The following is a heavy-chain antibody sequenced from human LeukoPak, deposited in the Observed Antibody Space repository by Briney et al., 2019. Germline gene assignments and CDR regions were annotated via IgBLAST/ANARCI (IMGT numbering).Heavy chain of an antibody. D-gene: IGHD2-2*01. CDR3: ARSRQCSSTSCYDGWGVYYYYYGMDV. CDR2: IYYSGST. V-gene: IGHV4-31*03. CDR1: GGSISSGGYY. J-gene: IGHJ6*02. Sequence: PSETLSLTCTVSGGSISSGGYYWSWIRQHPGKGLEWIGYIYYSGSTYYNPSLKSRVTISVDTSKNQFSLKLSSVTAADTAVYYCARSRQCSSTSCYDGWGVYYYYYGMDVWGQGTTVTVSS.